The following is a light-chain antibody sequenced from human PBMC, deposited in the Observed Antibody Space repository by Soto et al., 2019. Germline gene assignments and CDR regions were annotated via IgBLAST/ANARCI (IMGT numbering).Light chain of an antibody. CDR1: QRVSSTC. Sequence: EIVLTHSPGTLSLSPGERATLSCRASQRVSSTCLAWYRQKPGQAPRLLIYGASSRATGIPDRISGSGSGTDFTLTIDRLEPEDFAVYYCQQYGTSPQTFGQGTKVDIK. CDR2: GAS. CDR3: QQYGTSPQT. V-gene: IGKV3-20*01. J-gene: IGKJ1*01.